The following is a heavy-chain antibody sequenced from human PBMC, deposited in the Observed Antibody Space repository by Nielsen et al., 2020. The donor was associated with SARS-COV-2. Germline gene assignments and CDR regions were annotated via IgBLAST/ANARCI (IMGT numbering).Heavy chain of an antibody. D-gene: IGHD3-22*01. CDR1: GYTFSTYH. V-gene: IGHV1-46*01. CDR3: ARGPLTMILVAREYFLDY. Sequence: ASVKVSCKPSGYTFSTYHLYWVRQAPGQGLQWMGIINPSSGSTNYAQRFQGRVTMTRDTSTSTVYMELSSLRSDDTAVYYCARGPLTMILVAREYFLDYWGQGTLVTVSS. J-gene: IGHJ4*02. CDR2: INPSSGST.